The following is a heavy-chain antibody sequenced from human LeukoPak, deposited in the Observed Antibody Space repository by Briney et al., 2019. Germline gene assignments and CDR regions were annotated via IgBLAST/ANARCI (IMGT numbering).Heavy chain of an antibody. CDR1: GGSVSSYC. V-gene: IGHV4-59*02. D-gene: IGHD1-26*01. CDR3: ARERERHYYGMDV. CDR2: IYYSGST. Sequence: SETLSLTCTVSGGSVSSYCWSWIRQPPGKGLEWIGYIYYSGSTTYNPSLKSRVTISVETSKNQFSLKLSSVTAADTAVYYCARERERHYYGMDVWGQGTTVTVSS. J-gene: IGHJ6*02.